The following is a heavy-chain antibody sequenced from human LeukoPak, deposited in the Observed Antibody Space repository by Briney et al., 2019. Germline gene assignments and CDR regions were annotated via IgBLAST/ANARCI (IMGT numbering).Heavy chain of an antibody. CDR2: VRTKIDGETT. Sequence: PGGSLRLSCAASGFRFNYVWMNWVRQAPGKGLEWVGRVRTKIDGETTDYAAPVKGRFTISRDDSKTTLYLQMNSLRTEDSAVYYCTTERNWELLRPYGMNIWGQGTTVTVSS. V-gene: IGHV3-15*01. CDR3: TTERNWELLRPYGMNI. J-gene: IGHJ6*02. CDR1: GFRFNYVW. D-gene: IGHD1-26*01.